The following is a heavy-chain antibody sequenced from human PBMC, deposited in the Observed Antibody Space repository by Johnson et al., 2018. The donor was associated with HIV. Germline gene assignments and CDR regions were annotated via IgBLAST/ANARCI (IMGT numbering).Heavy chain of an antibody. CDR3: ASSITGAHRGAFDI. Sequence: VQLVESGGGVVQPGGSLRLSCAASGITVGTNYMSWVRQAPGKGLEWVSAIGTAGDTYYPGSVKGRFTISRENAKNSLYLQMNSLRAGDTAVYYCASSITGAHRGAFDIWGQGTMVTVSS. D-gene: IGHD1-20*01. J-gene: IGHJ3*02. CDR2: IGTAGDT. CDR1: GITVGTNY. V-gene: IGHV3-13*01.